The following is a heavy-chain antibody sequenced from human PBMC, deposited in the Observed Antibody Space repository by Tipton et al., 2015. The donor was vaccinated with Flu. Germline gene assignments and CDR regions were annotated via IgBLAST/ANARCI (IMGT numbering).Heavy chain of an antibody. CDR2: IYYRGTT. CDR3: ARDLVQDYRDQYFGMDV. D-gene: IGHD4-11*01. Sequence: LRLSCTVSGGSVSPYYWNWVRQSPGKGLEWIGYIYYRGTTGYNPSLKSRVTISVDTSKNQVSLKLTSVTAADTAVDYCARDLVQDYRDQYFGMDVWGQGTTVTVSS. J-gene: IGHJ6*02. CDR1: GGSVSPYY. V-gene: IGHV4-59*02.